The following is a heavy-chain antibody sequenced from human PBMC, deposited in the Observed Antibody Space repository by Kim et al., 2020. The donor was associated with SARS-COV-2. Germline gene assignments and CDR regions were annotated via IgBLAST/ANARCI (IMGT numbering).Heavy chain of an antibody. CDR2: INHSGST. Sequence: SETLSLTCAVYGGSFSGYYWSWIRQPPGKGLEWIGEINHSGSTNYNPSLKSRVTISVDTSKNQFSLKLSSVTAADTAVYYCARAAALWSGNDYGDYPTFIYWYFDLWGRGTLVTVSS. D-gene: IGHD4-17*01. V-gene: IGHV4-34*01. CDR3: ARAAALWSGNDYGDYPTFIYWYFDL. J-gene: IGHJ2*01. CDR1: GGSFSGYY.